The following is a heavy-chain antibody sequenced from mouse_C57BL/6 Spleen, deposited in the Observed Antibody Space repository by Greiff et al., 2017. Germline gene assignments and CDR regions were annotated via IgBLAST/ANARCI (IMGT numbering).Heavy chain of an antibody. CDR3: ARSYYYAMDY. Sequence: VKLVESGAELVKPEASVKMSCKASGYTFTTYPIEWMKQNHGKSLEWIGNFHPYNDDTKYNEKFKGKATLTVEKSSSTVYLELSRLTSDDAAVYYCARSYYYAMDYWGQGTSVTVSS. V-gene: IGHV1-47*01. CDR1: GYTFTTYP. D-gene: IGHD2-10*01. J-gene: IGHJ4*01. CDR2: FHPYNDDT.